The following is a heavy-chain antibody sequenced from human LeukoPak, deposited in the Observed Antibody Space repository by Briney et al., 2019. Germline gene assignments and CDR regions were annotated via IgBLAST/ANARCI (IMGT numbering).Heavy chain of an antibody. CDR2: IKQDGSEK. J-gene: IGHJ4*02. D-gene: IGHD4-17*01. CDR3: ARRSYGDFSFDY. Sequence: GGSLGLPCAASGFTFSSYWMSWVRQAPGKGLEWVANIKQDGSEKYYVDSVKGRFTISRDNAKNSLYLQLNSLRAEDTAVYYCARRSYGDFSFDYWGQGTLVTVSS. CDR1: GFTFSSYW. V-gene: IGHV3-7*01.